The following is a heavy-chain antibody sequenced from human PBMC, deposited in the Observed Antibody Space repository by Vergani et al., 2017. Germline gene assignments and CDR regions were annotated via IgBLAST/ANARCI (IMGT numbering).Heavy chain of an antibody. CDR2: IYYSGST. CDR3: ARDRSDYYDSSGYFRGWYFDL. CDR1: GGSISSGDYY. D-gene: IGHD3-22*01. V-gene: IGHV4-30-4*08. J-gene: IGHJ2*01. Sequence: QVQLQESGPGLVKPSQTLSLTCTVSGGSISSGDYYWSWIRQPPGKGLEWIGYIYYSGSTYYNPSLKSRVTISVDTSKNQFSLKLSSVTAADTAVYYCARDRSDYYDSSGYFRGWYFDLWSRGTLVTVSS.